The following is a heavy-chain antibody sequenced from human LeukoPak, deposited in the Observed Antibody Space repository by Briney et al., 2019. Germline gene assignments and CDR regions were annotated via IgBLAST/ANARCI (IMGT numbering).Heavy chain of an antibody. Sequence: ASVKVSCKASGYTFTGYYMHWVRQAPGQGLEWMGWINPNSGGTNYAQKFQGRVTMTRDTSISTAYMELCRLRSDDTAVYYCASRSSGYLGSPLDAFDIWGQGTMVTVSS. CDR1: GYTFTGYY. CDR3: ASRSSGYLGSPLDAFDI. J-gene: IGHJ3*02. D-gene: IGHD3-22*01. V-gene: IGHV1-2*02. CDR2: INPNSGGT.